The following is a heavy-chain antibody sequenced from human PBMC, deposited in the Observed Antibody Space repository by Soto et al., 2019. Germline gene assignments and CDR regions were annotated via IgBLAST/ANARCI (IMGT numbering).Heavy chain of an antibody. D-gene: IGHD2-21*02. CDR2: INPSGGST. CDR3: ARDSRDCGGDCYSTAGYFDY. Sequence: ASVKVSCKASGYTFTSYYMHWVRQAPGQGLEWMGIINPSGGSTSYAQKFQGRVTMTRDTSTSTVYMELSSLRSEDTAVYYCARDSRDCGGDCYSTAGYFDYWGQGTLVTVSS. V-gene: IGHV1-46*03. J-gene: IGHJ4*02. CDR1: GYTFTSYY.